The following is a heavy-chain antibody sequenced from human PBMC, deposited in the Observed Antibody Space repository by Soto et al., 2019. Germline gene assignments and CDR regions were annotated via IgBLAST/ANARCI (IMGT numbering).Heavy chain of an antibody. CDR3: ANPIPKTGTTFGF. Sequence: PGGSLRLSCVASGFTFSNFAMAWVRQAPGEGLEWVSAISRSGDDTFYADSMKGRFTISRDNSKDTLYLQINSLRAEDTAVYYCANPIPKTGTTFGFWGQGTLVTVSS. J-gene: IGHJ4*02. CDR2: ISRSGDDT. D-gene: IGHD1-1*01. V-gene: IGHV3-23*01. CDR1: GFTFSNFA.